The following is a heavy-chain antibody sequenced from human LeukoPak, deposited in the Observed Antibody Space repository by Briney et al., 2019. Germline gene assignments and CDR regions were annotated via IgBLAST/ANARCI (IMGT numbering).Heavy chain of an antibody. CDR2: VSGNGGGT. CDR1: GFTLTSYA. J-gene: IGHJ4*02. CDR3: AKGVYYDNSGYYYFDS. D-gene: IGHD3-22*01. V-gene: IGHV3-23*01. Sequence: GGSLRLSCAASGFTLTSYAMNWVRQAPGKALEWVSGVSGNGGGTYYADSVKGHFTISRDNSKNTVYLQMNSLRAEDTALYYCAKGVYYDNSGYYYFDSWGQGTLVTVSS.